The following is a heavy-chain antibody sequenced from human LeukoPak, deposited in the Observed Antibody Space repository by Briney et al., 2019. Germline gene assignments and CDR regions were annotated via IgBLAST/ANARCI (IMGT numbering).Heavy chain of an antibody. CDR1: GGSISSSSYY. J-gene: IGHJ4*02. CDR2: IYYSEST. V-gene: IGHV4-39*01. Sequence: PSETPSLTCTVSGGSISSSSYYWGWIRQPPGKGLEWIGSIYYSESTYYNPSLKSRVTISVDTSKNQFSLKLSSVTAADTAVYYCARQEDDVLTGYYLNYWGQGTLVTVSS. D-gene: IGHD3-9*01. CDR3: ARQEDDVLTGYYLNY.